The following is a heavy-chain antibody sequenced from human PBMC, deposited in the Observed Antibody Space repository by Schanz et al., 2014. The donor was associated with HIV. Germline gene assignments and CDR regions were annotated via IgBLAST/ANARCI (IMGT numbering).Heavy chain of an antibody. CDR2: IYYSANT. V-gene: IGHV4-39*01. CDR3: ARLDTSMTAADS. D-gene: IGHD5-18*01. Sequence: QVQLQESGPGLVKPSETLSLTCTVSGGSINNRSYYWGWIRQPPGKGLEWIGSIYYSANTYYNPSLKRRVPIPVDTSRNHSSLKLNSVPAADTAVYYCARLDTSMTAADSWGQGTPVTVSS. CDR1: GGSINNRSYY. J-gene: IGHJ4*02.